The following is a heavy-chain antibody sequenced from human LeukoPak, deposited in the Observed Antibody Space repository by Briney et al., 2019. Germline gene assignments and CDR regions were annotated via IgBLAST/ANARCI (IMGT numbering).Heavy chain of an antibody. D-gene: IGHD7-27*01. J-gene: IGHJ4*02. CDR1: GFTFGSYW. CDR3: VRDNGGGFL. Sequence: HPGGSLRLSCAASGFTFGSYWMQWVRQTPEKGLVWVAHINNDGSNTIYADSVKGRFTTSRDNAKNTLYLQMNSLTAEDTAVYYCVRDNGGGFLWGQGTLVTVSS. CDR2: INNDGSNT. V-gene: IGHV3-74*01.